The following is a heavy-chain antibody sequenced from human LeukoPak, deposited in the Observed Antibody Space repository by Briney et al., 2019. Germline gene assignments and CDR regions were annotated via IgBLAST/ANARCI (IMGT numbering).Heavy chain of an antibody. J-gene: IGHJ4*02. Sequence: PGGSLRLSCVASGFTFSSYEMNWVRQAPGKGLEWVAKMNEYGSEIFYVDSVKGRFAISRDNGKNSLYLQMNRLRAEDTAVYYCARPRGCGSSRCNNFDYWGQGTLVTVSS. CDR1: GFTFSSYE. CDR2: MNEYGSEI. CDR3: ARPRGCGSSRCNNFDY. V-gene: IGHV3-7*01. D-gene: IGHD2-2*01.